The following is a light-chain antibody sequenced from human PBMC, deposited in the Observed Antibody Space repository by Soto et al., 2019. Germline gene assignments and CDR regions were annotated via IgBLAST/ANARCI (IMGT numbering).Light chain of an antibody. CDR3: CSYAGSRTFVV. V-gene: IGLV2-23*02. Sequence: QSALTQPASVSGSPGQSITISCTGTSSDVGTYNLVSWFQQHPGKAPKLIIYEVNKRPSGVSDRFSGSKSGNTASLTISGLQAEDEADYYCCSYAGSRTFVVSGGGTKLTVL. J-gene: IGLJ2*01. CDR1: SSDVGTYNL. CDR2: EVN.